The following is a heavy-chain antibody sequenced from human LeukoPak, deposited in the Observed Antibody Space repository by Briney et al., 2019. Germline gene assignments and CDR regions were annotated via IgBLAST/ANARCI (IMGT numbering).Heavy chain of an antibody. V-gene: IGHV3-7*01. CDR3: AKGPYSGSYYNFALDY. Sequence: GGSLRLSCAASGFNLTDCWMSWVRQAPGKGLEWVANVKQDGSGEYYVASVKGRFTISRGNAKNSVYLQMNSLIADDTAMYYCAKGPYSGSYYNFALDYWGQGTLVTVSS. D-gene: IGHD3-10*01. J-gene: IGHJ4*02. CDR1: GFNLTDCW. CDR2: VKQDGSGE.